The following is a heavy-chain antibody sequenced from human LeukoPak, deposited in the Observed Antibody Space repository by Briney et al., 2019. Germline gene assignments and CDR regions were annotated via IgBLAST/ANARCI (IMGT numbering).Heavy chain of an antibody. V-gene: IGHV3-30*18. Sequence: QPGRSLRLSCAASGFTFSSYGMHWVRQAPGKGLEWVAVISYDGSNKYYADSVKGRFTISRDKSKNTLYLQMNSLRAEDTAVYYCAKHHLEMITFGGVLATGPDYWGQGTLVTVSS. CDR1: GFTFSSYG. CDR3: AKHHLEMITFGGVLATGPDY. CDR2: ISYDGSNK. J-gene: IGHJ4*02. D-gene: IGHD3-16*02.